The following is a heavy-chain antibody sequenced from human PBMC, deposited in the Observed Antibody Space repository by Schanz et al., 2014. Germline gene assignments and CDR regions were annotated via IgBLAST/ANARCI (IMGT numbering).Heavy chain of an antibody. Sequence: EVRLVESGGGLVKPGGSLRLSCAASGFTFSTYWMHWVRQAPGKGLVWVSHINSDGTTTTYADSVKGRFTISRDNAENSLYLQMNSLRAEDTAGYYCARPSDSSWYMDVWGKGTTVTVSS. V-gene: IGHV3-74*02. CDR3: ARPSDSSWYMDV. J-gene: IGHJ6*03. CDR2: INSDGTTT. CDR1: GFTFSTYW. D-gene: IGHD2-21*02.